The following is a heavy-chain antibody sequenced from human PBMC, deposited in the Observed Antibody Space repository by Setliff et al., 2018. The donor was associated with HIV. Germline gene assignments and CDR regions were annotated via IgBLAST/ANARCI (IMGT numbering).Heavy chain of an antibody. J-gene: IGHJ4*02. Sequence: SVKVSCKASGGTFSNYGFAWVRQAPGQGLEWMGGIIPIFGSADYAQKFQGRVTISADESTSTVYMELSSLRSEDTAVYYCASPQGANQLLWSFDYWGQGTLVTVSS. CDR3: ASPQGANQLLWSFDY. CDR2: IIPIFGSA. D-gene: IGHD2-2*01. CDR1: GGTFSNYG. V-gene: IGHV1-69*13.